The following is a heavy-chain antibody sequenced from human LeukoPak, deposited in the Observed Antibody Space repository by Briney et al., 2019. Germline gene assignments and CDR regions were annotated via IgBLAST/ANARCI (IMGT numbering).Heavy chain of an antibody. CDR2: INPSGGNT. J-gene: IGHJ6*04. CDR3: AREPNFYYNMDV. CDR1: GYTFTNYY. V-gene: IGHV1-46*01. D-gene: IGHD1-26*01. Sequence: GASVKVSCKASGYTFTNYYMHWVRQAPGQGLEWMGIINPSGGNTSYAQKFQGRVTMTRDVSTSTVYMELSSLRSDDTAVYYCAREPNFYYNMDVWGKGTTVTVSS.